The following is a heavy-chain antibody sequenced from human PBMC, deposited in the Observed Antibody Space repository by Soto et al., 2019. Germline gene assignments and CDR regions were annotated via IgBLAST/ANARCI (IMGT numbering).Heavy chain of an antibody. Sequence: PGGSLRLSCAASGLDFSSEVMCWVRQATGKGLEWVSSISGSGRTIYHADSMRGRFAISRDNSKNSLYLQLNNLRVDDTAVYYCAKVGPSYYYGMDVWGQGTTVTVSS. CDR3: AKVGPSYYYGMDV. D-gene: IGHD1-26*01. J-gene: IGHJ6*02. V-gene: IGHV3-23*01. CDR1: GLDFSSEV. CDR2: ISGSGRTI.